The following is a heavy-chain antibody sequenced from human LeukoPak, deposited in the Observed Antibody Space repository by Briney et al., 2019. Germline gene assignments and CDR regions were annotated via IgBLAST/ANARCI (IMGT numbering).Heavy chain of an antibody. Sequence: GGSLRLSCAASGFTFSSYGMHWVRQAPGKGLEWVAVISYDGSNKYYADSVKGRFTISRDNSKNTLYLQMNSLRAEDTAVYYCAKDEGSGSYYNPIYWGQGTLITVSS. CDR1: GFTFSSYG. D-gene: IGHD3-10*01. V-gene: IGHV3-30*18. J-gene: IGHJ4*02. CDR2: ISYDGSNK. CDR3: AKDEGSGSYYNPIY.